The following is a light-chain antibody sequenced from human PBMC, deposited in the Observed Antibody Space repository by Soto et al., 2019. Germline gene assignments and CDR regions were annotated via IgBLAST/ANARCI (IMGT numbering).Light chain of an antibody. CDR2: DAS. J-gene: IGKJ2*01. CDR1: QSVSSY. V-gene: IGKV3-11*01. CDR3: QQRSNWPPWYT. Sequence: EMVLTQSPATLSLSPGERATLSCRASQSVSSYLAWYQQNPGQAPRLLIYDASNRATGIPARFSGSGSGTDFTLTISSLEPEDFAVYYCQQRSNWPPWYTFGQGTKLEIK.